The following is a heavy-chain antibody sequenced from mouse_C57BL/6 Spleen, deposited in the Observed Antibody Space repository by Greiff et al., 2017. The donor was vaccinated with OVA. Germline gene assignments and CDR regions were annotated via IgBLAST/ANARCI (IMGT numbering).Heavy chain of an antibody. J-gene: IGHJ4*01. V-gene: IGHV1-26*01. D-gene: IGHD1-1*01. CDR3: APITTVVKSRYAMDY. CDR2: INPNNGGP. Sequence: EVKLHQSGPELVKPGASVKISCKASGYTFTDYYMNWVKQSHGKSLEWIGDINPNNGGPSYNQKFKGKATLTVDKSSSTAYMELRSLTSEDSAVYYWAPITTVVKSRYAMDYWGQGTTVTVSS. CDR1: GYTFTDYY.